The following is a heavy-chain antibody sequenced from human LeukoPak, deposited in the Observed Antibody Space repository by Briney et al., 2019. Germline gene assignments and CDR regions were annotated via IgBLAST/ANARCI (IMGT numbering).Heavy chain of an antibody. Sequence: GGSLRLSCAASGFTFSSYAMSWVRQAPGKGLEWVPAISGSGGSTYYADSVKGRFTISRDNSKNTLYLQMNSLRAEDTAVYYCAKDLEYYYYMDVWGKGTTVTVSS. CDR2: ISGSGGST. CDR3: AKDLEYYYYMDV. CDR1: GFTFSSYA. J-gene: IGHJ6*03. V-gene: IGHV3-23*01.